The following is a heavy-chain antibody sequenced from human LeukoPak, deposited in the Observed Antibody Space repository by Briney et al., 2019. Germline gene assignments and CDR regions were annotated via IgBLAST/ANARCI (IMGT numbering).Heavy chain of an antibody. J-gene: IGHJ3*02. V-gene: IGHV3-30*18. Sequence: GGSLRLSCAASGFTFSSFGMHCVRQAPGKGLEWVAVISYDGSNKYYADSVKGRFTISRDNSKNTLYLQMNSLRVEDTAVYYCAKDEVYRGYCSTTSCVNGALDIWGQGTMVTVSS. CDR3: AKDEVYRGYCSTTSCVNGALDI. D-gene: IGHD2-2*01. CDR2: ISYDGSNK. CDR1: GFTFSSFG.